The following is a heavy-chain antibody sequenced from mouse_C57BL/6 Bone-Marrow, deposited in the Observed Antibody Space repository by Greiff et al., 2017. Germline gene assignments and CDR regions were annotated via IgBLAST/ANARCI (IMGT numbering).Heavy chain of an antibody. J-gene: IGHJ4*01. CDR1: GYTFTSYW. CDR2: IDPSDSYT. V-gene: IGHV1-69*01. CDR3: ARLDGYAMDY. Sequence: VKLQQPGAELVMPGASVKLSCKASGYTFTSYWMHWVKQRPGQGLEWIGEIDPSDSYTNYNQKFTGKSTLTVDKSSRTAYLQLSSLTSEDSAVYCCARLDGYAMDYWGQGTSVTVSS.